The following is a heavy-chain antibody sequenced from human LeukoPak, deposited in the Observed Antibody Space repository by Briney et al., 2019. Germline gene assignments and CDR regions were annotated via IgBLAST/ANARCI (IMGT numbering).Heavy chain of an antibody. CDR2: ITDAVGST. D-gene: IGHD5-12*01. CDR1: GYTFSSSS. CDR3: AKEIFSGLLYIDY. J-gene: IGHJ4*02. Sequence: GGSLRLSCAASGYTFSSSSISWVRQAPGKGLEWVSAITDAVGSTHYADSVKGRFTISSDNSKNTVYLQMNSLRPEDMAVYYCAKEIFSGLLYIDYWGQGTLVTVSS. V-gene: IGHV3-23*01.